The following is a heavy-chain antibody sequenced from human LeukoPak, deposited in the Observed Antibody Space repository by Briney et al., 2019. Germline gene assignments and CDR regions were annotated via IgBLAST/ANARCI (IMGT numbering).Heavy chain of an antibody. J-gene: IGHJ6*03. D-gene: IGHD2-2*01. CDR3: ASGYCSSTSCQTVYYYYYYMDV. V-gene: IGHV1-2*02. CDR1: GHTFTGYY. CDR2: INPNSGGT. Sequence: ASVKVSCKASGHTFTGYYMHWVRQAPGQGLEWMGWINPNSGGTNYAQKFQGRVTMTRDTSISTAYMELSRLRSDDTAVYYCASGYCSSTSCQTVYYYYYYMDVWGKGTTVTVSS.